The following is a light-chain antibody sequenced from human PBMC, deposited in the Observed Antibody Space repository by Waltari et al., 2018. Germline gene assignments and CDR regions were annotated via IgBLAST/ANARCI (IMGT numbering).Light chain of an antibody. CDR2: DAS. J-gene: IGKJ1*01. CDR3: QQYNSDSQN. V-gene: IGKV1-5*01. CDR1: QSIDSW. Sequence: DIQMTQSPSTLSASVGDRVTITCRASQSIDSWLAGYQQKPGKAPKLLSYDASSLERGVPSRFSGSGSGTEFTLTISSLQPDDFATYYCQQYNSDSQNFGQGTKVEIK.